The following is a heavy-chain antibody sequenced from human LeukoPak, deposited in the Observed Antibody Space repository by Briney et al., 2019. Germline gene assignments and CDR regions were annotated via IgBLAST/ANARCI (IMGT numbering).Heavy chain of an antibody. D-gene: IGHD3-16*01. CDR1: GFTFSSYE. V-gene: IGHV3-48*03. CDR3: AKDSQGGLIRSFDY. CDR2: ISSSGSTI. J-gene: IGHJ4*02. Sequence: GGSLRLSCAASGFTFSSYEMNWVRQAPGKGLEWVSYISSSGSTIYYADSVKGRLTISRDNSKNTLYLQMNSLRAEDSAVYYCAKDSQGGLIRSFDYWGQGTLVTVSS.